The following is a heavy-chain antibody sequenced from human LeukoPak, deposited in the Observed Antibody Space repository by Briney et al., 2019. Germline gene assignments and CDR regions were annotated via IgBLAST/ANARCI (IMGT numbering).Heavy chain of an antibody. CDR1: GYTLTDYY. J-gene: IGHJ5*02. Sequence: ASVKVSCKASGYTLTDYYMHWVRQAPGQGLEWMGRINPNSGGTNYAQKFQGRVTMTRDTSISTVYMELSRLRSDDTAVYYCARDPPRYYDFWSGYYNWFDPWGQGTLVTVSS. CDR3: ARDPPRYYDFWSGYYNWFDP. D-gene: IGHD3-3*01. V-gene: IGHV1-2*06. CDR2: INPNSGGT.